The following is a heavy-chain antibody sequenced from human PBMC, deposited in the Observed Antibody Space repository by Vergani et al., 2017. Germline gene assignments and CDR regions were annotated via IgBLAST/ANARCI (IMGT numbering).Heavy chain of an antibody. CDR2: IYYSGST. J-gene: IGHJ1*01. CDR1: GGSISSSSYY. CDR3: ARALTTGSLYFQH. Sequence: QLQLQESGPGLVKPSETLSLTCTVSGGSISSSSYYWGWIRQPPGKGLEWIGSIYYSGSTYYNPSLKSRVTISVDTSKNQFSLKLSSVTAADTDVYYCARALTTGSLYFQHWGQGTLVTVSS. D-gene: IGHD2/OR15-2a*01. V-gene: IGHV4-39*07.